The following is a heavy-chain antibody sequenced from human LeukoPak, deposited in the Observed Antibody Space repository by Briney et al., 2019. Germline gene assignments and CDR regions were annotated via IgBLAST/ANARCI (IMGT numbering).Heavy chain of an antibody. V-gene: IGHV4-59*01. J-gene: IGHJ4*02. CDR3: ARRMTTVTTFDY. CDR1: GGSISSYY. D-gene: IGHD4-17*01. CDR2: IYYSGST. Sequence: SETLSLTCTVSGGSISSYYWSWIRQPPGKGLEWIGYIYYSGSTNYNPSLKSRVTISVDTSKNQFSLKLSSVTAADTAVYYCARRMTTVTTFDYWGQGTLVTVSS.